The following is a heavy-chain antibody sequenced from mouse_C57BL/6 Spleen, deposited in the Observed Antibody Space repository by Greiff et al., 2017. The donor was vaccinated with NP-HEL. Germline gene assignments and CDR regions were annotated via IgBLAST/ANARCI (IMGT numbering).Heavy chain of an antibody. J-gene: IGHJ1*03. Sequence: QVHVKQPGAELVRPGTSVKLSCKASGYTFTSYWMHWVKQRPGQGLEWIGVIDPSDSYTNYNQKFKGKATLTVDTSSSTAYMQLSSLTSEDSAVYYCANHYYGSSLWYFDVWGTGTTVTVSS. CDR3: ANHYYGSSLWYFDV. CDR1: GYTFTSYW. CDR2: IDPSDSYT. V-gene: IGHV1-59*01. D-gene: IGHD1-1*01.